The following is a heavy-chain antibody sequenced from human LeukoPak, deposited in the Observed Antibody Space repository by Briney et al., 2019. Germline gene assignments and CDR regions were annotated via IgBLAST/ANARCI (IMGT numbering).Heavy chain of an antibody. V-gene: IGHV1-46*03. CDR3: ATRNAHPFDY. CDR2: INPSGGST. Sequence: ASVKVSCKASGGTFSSYAISWVRQAPGQGLEWMGIINPSGGSTSYAQKFQGRVTMTRDTSTSTVYMELSSLRSEDTAVYYCATRNAHPFDYWGQGTLVTVSS. D-gene: IGHD4-11*01. J-gene: IGHJ4*02. CDR1: GGTFSSYA.